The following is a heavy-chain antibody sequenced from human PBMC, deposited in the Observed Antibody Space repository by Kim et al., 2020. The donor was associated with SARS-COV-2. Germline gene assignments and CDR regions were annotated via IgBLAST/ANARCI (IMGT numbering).Heavy chain of an antibody. CDR3: AREHYYGSYIDY. V-gene: IGHV3-21*01. Sequence: YSAASVKGRFATSRDNAKNSLYLQMNSLRAEDTAVYYCAREHYYGSYIDYWGQGTLVTVSS. D-gene: IGHD3-10*01. J-gene: IGHJ4*02.